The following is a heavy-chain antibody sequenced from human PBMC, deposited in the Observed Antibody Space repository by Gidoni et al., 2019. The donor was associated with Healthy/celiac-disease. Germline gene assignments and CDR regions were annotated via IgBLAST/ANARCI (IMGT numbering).Heavy chain of an antibody. D-gene: IGHD3-10*01. CDR1: GGSFSGYY. CDR3: ARGLVVLWFGESKNWFDP. Sequence: QVQLQQWGAGLLKPSETLSLTCAVYGGSFSGYYWSWIRQPPGKGLEWIGEINHSGSTNYNPSLKSRVTISVDTSKNQFSLKLSSVTAADTAVYYCARGLVVLWFGESKNWFDPWGQGTLVTVSS. V-gene: IGHV4-34*01. CDR2: INHSGST. J-gene: IGHJ5*02.